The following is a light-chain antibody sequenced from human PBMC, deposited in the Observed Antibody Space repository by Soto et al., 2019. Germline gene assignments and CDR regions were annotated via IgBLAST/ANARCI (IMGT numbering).Light chain of an antibody. CDR1: SSDIGDYDY. CDR3: SSYGGSNNFVV. Sequence: QSALTQPPSASGSPGQSVTISCTGTSSDIGDYDYVSWYQQHPGKAPKLIIYEVSKRPSGVPDRFSASKSGNTASLTVSGLQGEDEADYYCSSYGGSNNFVVFGGGTKLTVL. J-gene: IGLJ2*01. V-gene: IGLV2-8*01. CDR2: EVS.